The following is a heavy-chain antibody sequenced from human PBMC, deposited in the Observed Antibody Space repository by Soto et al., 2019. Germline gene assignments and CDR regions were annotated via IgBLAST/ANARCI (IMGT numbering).Heavy chain of an antibody. V-gene: IGHV1-69*01. Sequence: QVQLVQSGAEVKKPGSSVKVSCKASGGTFSSYAISWVRQAPGQGLEWMGGIIPIFGTANYAQKFQGRVTITADESTSTAYMELSSLRSEDTAVYYCASRASVATPVYYYYGMDVWGQGTTVTVSS. D-gene: IGHD5-12*01. CDR1: GGTFSSYA. J-gene: IGHJ6*02. CDR3: ASRASVATPVYYYYGMDV. CDR2: IIPIFGTA.